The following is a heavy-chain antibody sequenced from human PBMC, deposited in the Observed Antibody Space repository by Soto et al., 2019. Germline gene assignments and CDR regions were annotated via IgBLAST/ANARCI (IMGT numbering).Heavy chain of an antibody. J-gene: IGHJ4*02. V-gene: IGHV3-23*01. Sequence: PGGSLTLSCVASGFTFRTLAMGWVRQVAGKGLEWVSVMSYSGDEIYYADSVKGRFTISRDNSENTLYLQMSSLRAEDTAVYYCAKDAARTSGWYYFDYWGQGTLVTVSS. CDR1: GFTFRTLA. D-gene: IGHD6-19*01. CDR2: MSYSGDEI. CDR3: AKDAARTSGWYYFDY.